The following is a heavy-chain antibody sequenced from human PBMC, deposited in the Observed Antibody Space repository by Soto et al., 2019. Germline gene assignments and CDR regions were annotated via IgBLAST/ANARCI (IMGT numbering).Heavy chain of an antibody. Sequence: EVQLVESGGGFVQPGGSLRLSCEASGFTFTRYWMSWVRQAPGKGPEFVASIKQDESEKYYVDSVKGRSTISRDNAKNSLYLQINSLRVEDTAVYYCARAGSWGQGTLVTVSS. J-gene: IGHJ4*02. V-gene: IGHV3-7*01. CDR1: GFTFTRYW. CDR3: ARAGS. CDR2: IKQDESEK.